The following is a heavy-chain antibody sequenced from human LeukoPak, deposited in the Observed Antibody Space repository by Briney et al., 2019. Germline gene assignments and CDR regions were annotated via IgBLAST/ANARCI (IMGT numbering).Heavy chain of an antibody. D-gene: IGHD6-19*01. CDR3: ARVGNSSGWHDEFGYFDH. CDR1: GFNFSSNL. J-gene: IGHJ4*02. Sequence: GGSLRLSCAASGFNFSSNLLHWVRQAPGKGLEWVAVTSFDGRKKYYADSVRGRFVVSGDTSKRTLYLQMNGLRNDDSGVYYCARVGNSSGWHDEFGYFDHRGQGIQVTVSS. CDR2: TSFDGRKK. V-gene: IGHV3-30*09.